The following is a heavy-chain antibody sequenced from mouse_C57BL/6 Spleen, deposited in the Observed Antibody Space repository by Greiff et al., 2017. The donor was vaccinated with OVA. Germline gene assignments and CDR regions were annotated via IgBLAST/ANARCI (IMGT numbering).Heavy chain of an antibody. V-gene: IGHV5-6*02. CDR3: ARNHYDYGDYAMDY. Sequence: EVKLVESGGDLVKPGGSLKLSCAASGFTFSSYGMSWVRQTPDKRLEWVATISSGGSYTYYPDSVKGRFTISRDNAKNTLYLQMSSLKSEDTAMYYCARNHYDYGDYAMDYWGQGTPVTVSS. CDR2: ISSGGSYT. J-gene: IGHJ4*01. CDR1: GFTFSSYG. D-gene: IGHD2-4*01.